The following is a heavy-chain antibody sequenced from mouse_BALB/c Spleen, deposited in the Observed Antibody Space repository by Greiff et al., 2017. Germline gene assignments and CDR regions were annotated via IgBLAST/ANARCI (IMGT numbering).Heavy chain of an antibody. CDR2: ISYDGSN. V-gene: IGHV3-6*02. D-gene: IGHD1-1*01. Sequence: DVQLQESGPGLVKPSQSLSLTCSVTGYSITSGYYWNWIRQFPGNKLEWMGYISYDGSNNYNPSLKNRISITRDTSKNQFFLKLNSVTTEDTATYYCARERFITTVVSYFDYWGQGTTLTVSS. CDR1: GYSITSGYY. J-gene: IGHJ2*01. CDR3: ARERFITTVVSYFDY.